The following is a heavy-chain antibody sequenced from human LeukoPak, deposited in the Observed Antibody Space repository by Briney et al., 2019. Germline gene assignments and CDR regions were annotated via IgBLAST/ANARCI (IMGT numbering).Heavy chain of an antibody. D-gene: IGHD3-3*01. J-gene: IGHJ4*02. CDR1: GGTFSSYA. Sequence: VKVSSKPSGGTFSSYAVSWVRQAPEQGLERMGGIIPIFGTANYAQKFQGRVTITTDESTSTAYMELSSLRSQDTAVYYCAAMYYDFWSGYYPRYYFDHWGQGTLVTVSS. CDR2: IIPIFGTA. CDR3: AAMYYDFWSGYYPRYYFDH. V-gene: IGHV1-69*13.